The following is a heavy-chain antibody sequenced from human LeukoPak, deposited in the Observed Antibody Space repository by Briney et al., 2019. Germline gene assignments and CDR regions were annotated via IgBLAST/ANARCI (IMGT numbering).Heavy chain of an antibody. CDR3: ARIADGGALGAIDY. Sequence: GGSLRLSCAASGFTFVDYVMHWVRQAPGKGLEWVSLISGDGIRTHYADSLKGRFTISRDNAKNTLYLQMNSLRAEDTAVYYCARIADGGALGAIDYWGQGTLVTVSS. CDR2: ISGDGIRT. CDR1: GFTFVDYV. D-gene: IGHD2-21*01. J-gene: IGHJ4*02. V-gene: IGHV3-43*02.